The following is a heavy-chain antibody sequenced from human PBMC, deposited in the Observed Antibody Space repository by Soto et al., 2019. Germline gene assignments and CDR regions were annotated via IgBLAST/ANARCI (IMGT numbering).Heavy chain of an antibody. CDR2: INQDGSEK. V-gene: IGHV3-7*01. D-gene: IGHD6-13*01. Sequence: QPGGSLRLSCVASGFTFSKSWMNWVRPAPGKGLQWVANINQDGSEKSYVDSVKGQFTISRDNARNSLFLQMDSLGLDDTAVYFCSRPYSSSRYFDPWGQGTLVTVSS. CDR3: SRPYSSSRYFDP. J-gene: IGHJ5*02. CDR1: GFTFSKSW.